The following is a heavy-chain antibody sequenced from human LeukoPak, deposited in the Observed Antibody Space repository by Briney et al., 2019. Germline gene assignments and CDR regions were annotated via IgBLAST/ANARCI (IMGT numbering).Heavy chain of an antibody. V-gene: IGHV3-23*01. J-gene: IGHJ4*02. CDR3: ARAPGYRSFLDY. CDR2: ISGSGGST. D-gene: IGHD6-13*01. CDR1: GFTFSNYW. Sequence: GGSLRLSCAASGFTFSNYWMHWVRQAPGKGLEWVSAISGSGGSTYYADSVKGRFTISRDNSKNTLYLQMNSLRAEDTAVYYCARAPGYRSFLDYWGQGTLVTVSS.